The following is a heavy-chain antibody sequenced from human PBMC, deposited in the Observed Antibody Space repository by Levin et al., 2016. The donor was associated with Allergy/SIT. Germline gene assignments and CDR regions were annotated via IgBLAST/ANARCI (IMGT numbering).Heavy chain of an antibody. Sequence: GGSLRLSCAASGFTFSDYGMSWVRQAPGKGLEWVSSISGSGRSPYYADSVKGRFTISRDTSKNTLYLQMNSLRAEDTAVYYCVKGQLRFSTYYYETSGYSSDWGQGTLVIVPS. CDR2: ISGSGRSP. J-gene: IGHJ4*02. CDR1: GFTFSDYG. CDR3: VKGQLRFSTYYYETSGYSSD. V-gene: IGHV3-23*01. D-gene: IGHD3-22*01.